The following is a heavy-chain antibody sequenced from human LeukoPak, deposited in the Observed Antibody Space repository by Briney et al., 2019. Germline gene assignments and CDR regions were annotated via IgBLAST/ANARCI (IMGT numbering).Heavy chain of an antibody. V-gene: IGHV4-34*01. Sequence: SETLSLTCAVYGGSFSGYYWSWIRQPPRKGMEWIGEINHSGSTNYNPSLKSRVTISVDTSKNQFSLKLSSVTAADTAVYYCARTRRRIAAPIGFDPWGQGTLVTVSS. CDR3: ARTRRRIAAPIGFDP. J-gene: IGHJ5*02. CDR1: GGSFSGYY. CDR2: INHSGST. D-gene: IGHD6-6*01.